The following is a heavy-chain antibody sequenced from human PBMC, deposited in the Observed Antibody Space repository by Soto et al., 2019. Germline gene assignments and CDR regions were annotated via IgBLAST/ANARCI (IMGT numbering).Heavy chain of an antibody. CDR2: IVPIYRTA. V-gene: IGHV1-69*01. Sequence: QVQLVQSGAEVKKPGSSVKVSCKASVGTFSSYRINWVRQSPGQGLEWVGGIVPIYRTADYAQKFQGRVTITADESARTSYMELRSLKSQDTAVYYCVRDSGAKLSRSWGQGTLVTVSS. CDR1: VGTFSSYR. J-gene: IGHJ4*02. D-gene: IGHD6-13*01. CDR3: VRDSGAKLSRS.